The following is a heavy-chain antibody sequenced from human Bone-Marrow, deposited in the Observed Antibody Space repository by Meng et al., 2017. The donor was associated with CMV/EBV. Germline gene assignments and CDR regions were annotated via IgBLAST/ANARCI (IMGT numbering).Heavy chain of an antibody. V-gene: IGHV3-21*01. CDR2: ISSSSSYI. CDR1: GFTFDDYA. J-gene: IGHJ4*02. Sequence: GGSLRLSCAASGFTFDDYAMHWVRQAPGKGLEWVSSISSSSSYIYYADSVKGRFTISRDNSKNTLYLQMNSLRAEDTAVYYCAKDRGQQLPRGDFDYWGQGTLVTVSS. CDR3: AKDRGQQLPRGDFDY. D-gene: IGHD6-13*01.